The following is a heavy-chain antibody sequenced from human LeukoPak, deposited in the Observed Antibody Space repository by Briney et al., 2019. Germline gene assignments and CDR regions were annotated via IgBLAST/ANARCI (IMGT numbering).Heavy chain of an antibody. Sequence: SQTLSLTCAISGDSVSSNSVAWNWIRQSPSRGLEWLGRTYFRSKWYFDYAVSVKSRITINPDTSKNQFSLHLNSVTHEDTAMYYCARDYGDFWGQGTLVTVSS. V-gene: IGHV6-1*01. J-gene: IGHJ4*02. CDR3: ARDYGDF. CDR2: TYFRSKWYF. CDR1: GDSVSSNSVA. D-gene: IGHD4-17*01.